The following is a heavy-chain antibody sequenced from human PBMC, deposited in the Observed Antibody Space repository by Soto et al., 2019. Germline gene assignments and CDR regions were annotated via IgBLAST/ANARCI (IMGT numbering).Heavy chain of an antibody. J-gene: IGHJ4*02. CDR2: ISYDGSNK. D-gene: IGHD6-19*01. CDR3: AKEPAAVAGNYFDY. V-gene: IGHV3-30*18. CDR1: GFTFSSYG. Sequence: QVQLVESGGGVVQPGRSLRLSCAASGFTFSSYGMHWVRQAPGKGLEWVAVISYDGSNKYYADSVKGRFTISRDNSKNTLYLQMKSLRAEDTAVYYCAKEPAAVAGNYFDYWGQGTLVTVSS.